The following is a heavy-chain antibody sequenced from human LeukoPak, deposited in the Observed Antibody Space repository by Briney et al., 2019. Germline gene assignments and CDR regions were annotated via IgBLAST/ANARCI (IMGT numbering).Heavy chain of an antibody. D-gene: IGHD3-22*01. CDR2: IYHSGST. V-gene: IGHV4-30-2*01. CDR3: AGGRLYYDSSGLDAFDI. CDR1: GGSISSGGYY. J-gene: IGHJ3*02. Sequence: SETLSLTCTVSGGSISSGGYYWSWIRQHPGTGLEWIGYIYHSGSTYYNPSLKSRVTISVDRSKNQFSLKLSSVTAADTAVYYCAGGRLYYDSSGLDAFDIWGQGTMVTVSS.